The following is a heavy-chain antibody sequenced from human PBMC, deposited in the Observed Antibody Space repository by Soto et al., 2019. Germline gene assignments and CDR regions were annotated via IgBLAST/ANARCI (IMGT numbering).Heavy chain of an antibody. Sequence: EVQLLESGGGLVQPGGSLRLSCAASGFTFSSYVMSWVRQAPGKGLEWVSGISGRGGSAYYADSVKGRFTISRDNSKNTLYLQMNSLRAEDTAIYYCAKVHIAVAGYFDCWGQGTLVTVSS. V-gene: IGHV3-23*01. J-gene: IGHJ4*02. CDR1: GFTFSSYV. D-gene: IGHD6-19*01. CDR3: AKVHIAVAGYFDC. CDR2: ISGRGGSA.